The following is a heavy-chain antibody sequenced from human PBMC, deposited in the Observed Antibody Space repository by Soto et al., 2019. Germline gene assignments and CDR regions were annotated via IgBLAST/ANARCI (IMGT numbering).Heavy chain of an antibody. V-gene: IGHV4-39*01. J-gene: IGHJ3*02. CDR1: GGSISSSSYY. CDR3: ARRQTGVVVPAAPIVAFEM. Sequence: SETLSLTCTVSGGSISSSSYYWVWIRQPPGKGLEWIGSIYYSGSTYYNPSLKSRVTISVDTSKNQFSLKLSPVTAADTAVYYCARRQTGVVVPAAPIVAFEMFGEGRMVTVSS. CDR2: IYYSGST. D-gene: IGHD2-2*01.